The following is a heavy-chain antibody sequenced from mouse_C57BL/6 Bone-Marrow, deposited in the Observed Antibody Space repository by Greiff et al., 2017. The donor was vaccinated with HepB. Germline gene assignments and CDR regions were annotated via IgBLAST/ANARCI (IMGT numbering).Heavy chain of an antibody. CDR2: ILPGSGST. CDR1: GYTFTGYW. CDR3: ARGLNYYGSSSAWFAY. V-gene: IGHV1-9*01. J-gene: IGHJ3*01. D-gene: IGHD1-1*01. Sequence: QVQLQQSGAELMKPGASVKLSCKATGYTFTGYWIEWVKQRPGHGLEWIGEILPGSGSTNYNEKFKGKATFTADTSSNTAYMQLSSLTTEDSAIYYCARGLNYYGSSSAWFAYWGQGTLVTVSA.